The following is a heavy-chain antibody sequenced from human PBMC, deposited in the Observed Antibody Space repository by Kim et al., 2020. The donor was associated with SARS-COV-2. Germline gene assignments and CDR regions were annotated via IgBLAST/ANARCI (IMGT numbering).Heavy chain of an antibody. CDR1: GASFSGHY. D-gene: IGHD6-19*01. J-gene: IGHJ4*02. Sequence: SETLSLTCAVYGASFSGHYWSWIRLPPGKGLEWVGDINHSGDTNYNPSLKSRVTMSVDTSKNQFSLKLTSVTAADTAVYYCARGSGRGWYADYWDQGLLVTVSS. V-gene: IGHV4-34*01. CDR2: INHSGDT. CDR3: ARGSGRGWYADY.